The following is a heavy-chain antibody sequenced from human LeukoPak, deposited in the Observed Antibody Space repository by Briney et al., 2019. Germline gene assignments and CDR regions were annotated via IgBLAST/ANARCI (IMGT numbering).Heavy chain of an antibody. V-gene: IGHV3-7*03. CDR1: GFTFSSYW. Sequence: GGSLRLSCAAPGFTFSSYWMSWVRQAPGKGLEWVANIKQDGSEKYYVDSVKGRFTISRDNAKNSLYLQMNSLRAEDTAVYYCAAESGYSGYDLRIDYWGQGTLVTVSS. CDR2: IKQDGSEK. CDR3: AAESGYSGYDLRIDY. J-gene: IGHJ4*02. D-gene: IGHD5-12*01.